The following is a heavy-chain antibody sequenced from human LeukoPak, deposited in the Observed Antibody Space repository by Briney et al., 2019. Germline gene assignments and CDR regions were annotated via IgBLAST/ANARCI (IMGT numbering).Heavy chain of an antibody. D-gene: IGHD2-2*01. Sequence: GGSPRLSCAASGFTFSSYWMIWVRQAPGKGLEWVANIKQDGSEKYYVDSVKGRFTISRDNAKNSLYLQMNSLRAEDTAVYYCAREGIVVVPAAIPFDYWGQGTLVTVSS. CDR3: AREGIVVVPAAIPFDY. CDR1: GFTFSSYW. CDR2: IKQDGSEK. V-gene: IGHV3-7*01. J-gene: IGHJ4*02.